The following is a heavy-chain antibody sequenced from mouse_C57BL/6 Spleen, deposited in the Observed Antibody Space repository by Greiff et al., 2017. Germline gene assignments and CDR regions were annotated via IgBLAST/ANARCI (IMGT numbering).Heavy chain of an antibody. V-gene: IGHV1-82*01. CDR2: IYPGDGDT. CDR3: ARNSNYDVMDY. D-gene: IGHD2-5*01. CDR1: GYAFSSSW. J-gene: IGHJ4*01. Sequence: QVQLQQSGPELVKPGASVKISCKASGYAFSSSWMNWVKQRPGKGLEWIGRIYPGDGDTNYNGKFKGKATLTADKSSSTAYMQLSSLTSEDSAVXVCARNSNYDVMDYWGQGTSVTVAS.